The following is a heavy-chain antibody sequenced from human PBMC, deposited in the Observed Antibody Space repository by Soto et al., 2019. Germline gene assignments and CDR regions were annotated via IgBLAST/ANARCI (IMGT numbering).Heavy chain of an antibody. D-gene: IGHD6-13*01. Sequence: RASVKVSCKASGYTFTSYGISWLRQSPGQGLEWMGWISAYNGNTNYAQKLQGRVTMTTDTSTSTAYMELRSLRSDDTAVYYCARTRPPFSWQQLFTKWFDPWGQGTLVTVSS. V-gene: IGHV1-18*01. CDR2: ISAYNGNT. CDR1: GYTFTSYG. CDR3: ARTRPPFSWQQLFTKWFDP. J-gene: IGHJ5*02.